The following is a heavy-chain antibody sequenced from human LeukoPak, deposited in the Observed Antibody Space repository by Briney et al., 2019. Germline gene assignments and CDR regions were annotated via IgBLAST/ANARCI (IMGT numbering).Heavy chain of an antibody. Sequence: PGGSLRLSCAASGFTFSSAWMHWVRQAPGKGLEWVGRVKGKVDNETKDYVAPVKGRFTISRDDSKNTLYLQMNSLKTEDTAVYFCVADTSTWNPHGFDYWGQGTLVTVSS. CDR3: VADTSTWNPHGFDY. CDR2: VKGKVDNETK. CDR1: GFTFSSAW. V-gene: IGHV3-15*07. J-gene: IGHJ4*02. D-gene: IGHD1-1*01.